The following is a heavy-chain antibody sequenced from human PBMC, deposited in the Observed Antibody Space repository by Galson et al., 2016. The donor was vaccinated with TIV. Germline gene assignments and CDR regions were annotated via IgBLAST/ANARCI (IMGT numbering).Heavy chain of an antibody. D-gene: IGHD3-9*01. CDR3: ARADSVDISSTEY. V-gene: IGHV1-69*02. J-gene: IGHJ4*02. CDR2: IIPVLGMT. CDR1: GGTFISYT. Sequence: SVKVSCKASGGTFISYTLSWVRQAPGQGLEWMGRIIPVLGMTNYAQKFQGRVMITADRFTGTAYLELSSLKPGDTAVYYCARADSVDISSTEYWGQGTLVTVSS.